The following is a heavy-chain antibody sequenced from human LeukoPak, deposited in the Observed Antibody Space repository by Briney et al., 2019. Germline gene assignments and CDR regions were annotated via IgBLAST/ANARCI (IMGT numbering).Heavy chain of an antibody. D-gene: IGHD3-9*01. CDR1: GYTFTGYY. J-gene: IGHJ6*03. V-gene: IGHV1-2*02. Sequence: ASVKVSCKASGYTFTGYYMHWVRQAPGQGLEWMGWINPNSGGTNYAQKFQGRVTMTRDTSISTAYMELSRLRSDDTAVYYCARGQGYFDWWRTYYYMDVWGKGTTVTVSS. CDR3: ARGQGYFDWWRTYYYMDV. CDR2: INPNSGGT.